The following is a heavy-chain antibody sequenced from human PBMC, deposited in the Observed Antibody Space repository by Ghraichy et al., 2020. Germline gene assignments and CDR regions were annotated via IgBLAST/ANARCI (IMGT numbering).Heavy chain of an antibody. CDR2: IHYSGRT. V-gene: IGHV4-39*01. CDR1: GGSISGSSYY. D-gene: IGHD6-19*01. J-gene: IGHJ4*02. Sequence: SETLSLTCTVSGGSISGSSYYWGWIRQTPGKGLEWIGIIHYSGRTYYNPSLRSRVSISVDTSNNQFSLKLSSGTAADTAVYFCARAPEESGVVVAGSWLDWGQGTKVTVSP. CDR3: ARAPEESGVVVAGSWLD.